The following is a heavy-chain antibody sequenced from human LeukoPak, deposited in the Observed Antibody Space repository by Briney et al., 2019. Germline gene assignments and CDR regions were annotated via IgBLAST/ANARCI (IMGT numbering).Heavy chain of an antibody. V-gene: IGHV1-2*06. CDR3: ARDRLLSLPGIAVAGEFDY. D-gene: IGHD6-19*01. J-gene: IGHJ4*02. CDR1: GYTFTGYY. Sequence: RASVKVSCKASGYTFTGYYMHWVRQAPGQGLEWMGRINPNSGGTNYAQKFQGRVTMTRDTSISIAYMELSRLRSDDTAVYYCARDRLLSLPGIAVAGEFDYWGQGTLVTVSS. CDR2: INPNSGGT.